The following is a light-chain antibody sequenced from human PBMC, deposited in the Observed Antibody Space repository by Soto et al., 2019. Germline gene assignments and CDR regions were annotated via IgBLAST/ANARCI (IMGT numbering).Light chain of an antibody. Sequence: PSSVSGAPGQRVTISCTGSSSNIGAGYDVHWYQQLPGTAPKLLIYGNSNRPSGVPDRFSGSKSGTSASLAITGLQAEDEADYYCQSYDSSLSGVVFGGGTKLTVL. CDR1: SSNIGAGYD. CDR2: GNS. CDR3: QSYDSSLSGVV. J-gene: IGLJ2*01. V-gene: IGLV1-40*01.